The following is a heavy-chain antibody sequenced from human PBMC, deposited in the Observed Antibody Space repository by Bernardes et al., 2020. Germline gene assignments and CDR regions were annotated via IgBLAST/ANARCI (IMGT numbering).Heavy chain of an antibody. CDR3: ARDGGGNAGYFDY. V-gene: IGHV1-2*06. CDR2: INPNTGGT. J-gene: IGHJ4*02. D-gene: IGHD2-15*01. CDR1: GYTFTGYY. Sequence: ASVKVSCRASGYTFTGYYMHWVRLAPGQGLEWLGRINPNTGGTDYAQKFRGRVTVTRDTSMNIAYMELSRLRSDDTAVYYCARDGGGNAGYFDYWGQGTLVTVSS.